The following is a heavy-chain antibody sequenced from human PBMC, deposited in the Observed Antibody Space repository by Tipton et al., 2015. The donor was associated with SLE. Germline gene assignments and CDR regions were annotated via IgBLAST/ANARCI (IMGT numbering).Heavy chain of an antibody. CDR3: VRDDGAGPYYYGMDV. D-gene: IGHD1-26*01. CDR2: IYHSGST. Sequence: LRLSCAVSGYSISIDYYWSWIRQPPGKGLEWIGSIYHSGSTYYNPSLKSRVTILIDTSKNQFSLKLSSVTAADTAVYYCVRDDGAGPYYYGMDVWGQGTTVTVSS. J-gene: IGHJ6*02. CDR1: GYSISIDYY. V-gene: IGHV4-38-2*02.